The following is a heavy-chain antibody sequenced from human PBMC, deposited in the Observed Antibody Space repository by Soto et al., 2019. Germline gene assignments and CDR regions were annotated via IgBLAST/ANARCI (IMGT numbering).Heavy chain of an antibody. CDR3: ARGREDYGDSTAFEI. D-gene: IGHD4-17*01. V-gene: IGHV4-4*02. CDR2: IYHSGST. J-gene: IGHJ3*02. Sequence: PSETLSLTCAVSSGSISSSNWWSWVRQPPGKGLEWIGEIYHSGSTNYNPSLKSRVTISVDKSKNQFSLKLSSVTAADTAVYYCARGREDYGDSTAFEIRDQGTMVTVSS. CDR1: SGSISSSNW.